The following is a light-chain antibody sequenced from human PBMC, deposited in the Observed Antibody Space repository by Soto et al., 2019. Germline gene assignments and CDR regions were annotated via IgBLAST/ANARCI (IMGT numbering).Light chain of an antibody. CDR3: QSSDSSLGDWV. CDR1: SSNIGARYD. Sequence: QSVLTQPPSVSGAPGQRVTISCTESSSNIGARYDVHWYQQLPGTAPKLLIYVNNNRPSGVPGRFSGSKSGTSASLAITGLQAQDEADYNCQSSDSSLGDWVFGGGTKVTVL. CDR2: VNN. J-gene: IGLJ3*02. V-gene: IGLV1-40*01.